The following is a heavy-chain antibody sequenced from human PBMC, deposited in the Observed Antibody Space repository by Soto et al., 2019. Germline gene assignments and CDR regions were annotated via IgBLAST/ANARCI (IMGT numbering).Heavy chain of an antibody. V-gene: IGHV4-4*07. CDR1: NGALSNSY. CDR3: ARSSHKESWFDP. D-gene: IGHD6-13*01. CDR2: IYTSGST. J-gene: IGHJ5*02. Sequence: QVQLQESGPGLVKPSETLSLSCTVSNGALSNSYWNWIRQPAGNGLEWMGRIYTSGSTTYNPSPRSRVTMSVDTSKNQFSLKLNSVTAADTAVYYCARSSHKESWFDPWGQGTLVTVSS.